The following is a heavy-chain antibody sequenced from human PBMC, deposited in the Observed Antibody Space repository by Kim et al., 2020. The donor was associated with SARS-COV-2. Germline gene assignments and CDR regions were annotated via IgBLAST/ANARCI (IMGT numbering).Heavy chain of an antibody. Sequence: SETLSLTCAVSGGSISSSNWWSWVRQPPGKGLEWIGEIYHSGSTNYNPSLKSRVTISVDKSKNQFSLKLSSVTAADTAVYYCAREPYDILTGYYYFDYWGQGTLVTVSS. V-gene: IGHV4-4*02. CDR1: GGSISSSNW. D-gene: IGHD3-9*01. CDR3: AREPYDILTGYYYFDY. CDR2: IYHSGST. J-gene: IGHJ4*02.